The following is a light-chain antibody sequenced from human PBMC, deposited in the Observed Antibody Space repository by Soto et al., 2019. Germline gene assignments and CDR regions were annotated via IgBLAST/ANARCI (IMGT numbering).Light chain of an antibody. J-gene: IGLJ2*01. CDR1: SSDVGGYNY. CDR2: DVS. Sequence: QSALTQPRSVSGSPGQSVTISCTGTSSDVGGYNYVSWYQQHPGKAPKLMIYDVSKRPSGVPDRFSGSKSGNTASLTIPGLQAEDEADYYCCSYAGSYTFVVFGGGTKVTVL. V-gene: IGLV2-11*01. CDR3: CSYAGSYTFVV.